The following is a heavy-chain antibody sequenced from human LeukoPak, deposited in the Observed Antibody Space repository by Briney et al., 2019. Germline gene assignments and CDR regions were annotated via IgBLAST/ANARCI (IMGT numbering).Heavy chain of an antibody. V-gene: IGHV3-11*04. Sequence: GGSLRLSCAASGFTFSDYYMSWIRQAPGKGLDWVSYISSSGSTTYYADSVKGRFTISRDNAKNTLYLQMNSLRAEDTAVYYCVRYYYDSSGYLFDYWGQGTLVTVSS. CDR2: ISSSGSTT. CDR1: GFTFSDYY. J-gene: IGHJ4*02. CDR3: VRYYYDSSGYLFDY. D-gene: IGHD3-22*01.